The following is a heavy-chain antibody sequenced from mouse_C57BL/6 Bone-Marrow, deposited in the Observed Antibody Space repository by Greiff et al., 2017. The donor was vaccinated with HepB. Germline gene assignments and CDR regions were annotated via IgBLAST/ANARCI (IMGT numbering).Heavy chain of an antibody. Sequence: VQLQQSGPVLVKPGASVKMSCKASGYTFTDYYMNWVKQSHGKSLEWIGVINPYNGGTSYNQKFKGKATLTVDKSSSTAYMELNSLTSEDSAVYYCARKRATMVTEAMDYWGQGTSVTVSS. J-gene: IGHJ4*01. CDR1: GYTFTDYY. D-gene: IGHD2-2*01. CDR2: INPYNGGT. V-gene: IGHV1-19*01. CDR3: ARKRATMVTEAMDY.